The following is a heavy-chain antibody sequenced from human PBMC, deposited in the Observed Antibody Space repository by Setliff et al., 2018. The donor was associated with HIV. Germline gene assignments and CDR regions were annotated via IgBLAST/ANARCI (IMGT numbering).Heavy chain of an antibody. Sequence: TSETLSLTCTVSGGSISSDNYYWSWIRQPAGKGLEWIGHIYTSGTTVYNHSLKSRVAISVDTSRNQFSLKLSSVTAADTAVYYCARGGYYPPSDYWGQGSQVTVSS. V-gene: IGHV4-61*09. J-gene: IGHJ4*02. CDR2: IYTSGTT. D-gene: IGHD3-3*01. CDR1: GGSISSDNYY. CDR3: ARGGYYPPSDY.